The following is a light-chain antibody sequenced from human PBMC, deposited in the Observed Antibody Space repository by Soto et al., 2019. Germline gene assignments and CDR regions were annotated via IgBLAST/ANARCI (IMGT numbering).Light chain of an antibody. J-gene: IGLJ1*01. Sequence: QSVLTQPASVSGSPGQSITISCTGTIDDVGAYNYVSWYQQRPGSAPQLLIYDVNNRPSGASNRFSGSKSGHTAYLTISGLQSDDEANYNCASYTSTYTLVFGTGTKLTVL. V-gene: IGLV2-14*01. CDR1: IDDVGAYNY. CDR2: DVN. CDR3: ASYTSTYTLV.